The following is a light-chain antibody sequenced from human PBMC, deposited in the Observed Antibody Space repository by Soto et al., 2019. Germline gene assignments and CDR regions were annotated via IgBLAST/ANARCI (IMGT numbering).Light chain of an antibody. J-gene: IGLJ1*01. CDR3: CSYAGSSTYV. CDR1: SSDVGSYNL. CDR2: EGS. V-gene: IGLV2-23*01. Sequence: ALTQPASVSGSPGQSITISCTGTSSDVGSYNLVSWYQQHPGKAPKLMIYEGSKRPSGVSNRFSGSKSGNTASLTISGLQAEDEADYFCCSYAGSSTYVFGTGTKVTVL.